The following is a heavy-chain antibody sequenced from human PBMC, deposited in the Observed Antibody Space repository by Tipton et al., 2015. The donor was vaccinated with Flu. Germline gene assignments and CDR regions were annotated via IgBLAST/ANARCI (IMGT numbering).Heavy chain of an antibody. D-gene: IGHD4-17*01. V-gene: IGHV3-21*01. CDR1: GFTFSSYS. J-gene: IGHJ4*02. Sequence: SLRLSCAASGFTFSSYSMNWVRQAPGKGLEWVSSISSSSSYIYYADSVKGRFTISRDNAKNSLYLQMNSLRAEDTAVYYCARDLGDYMIFFDYWGQGTLVTVSS. CDR3: ARDLGDYMIFFDY. CDR2: ISSSSSYI.